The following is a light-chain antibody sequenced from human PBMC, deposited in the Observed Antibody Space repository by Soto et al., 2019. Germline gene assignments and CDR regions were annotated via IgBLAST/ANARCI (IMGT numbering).Light chain of an antibody. J-gene: IGLJ3*02. CDR3: SSYTSTTLGVV. Sequence: QSALTQPASVSGSPGQSITISCTGTSSDVGAYNYVSWYQQHPDKAPKVMIYEVSNRPSGVSHRFSGSKSGNMASLTISGLQAEDESDYYCSSYTSTTLGVVFGGGTKVTVL. CDR2: EVS. CDR1: SSDVGAYNY. V-gene: IGLV2-14*01.